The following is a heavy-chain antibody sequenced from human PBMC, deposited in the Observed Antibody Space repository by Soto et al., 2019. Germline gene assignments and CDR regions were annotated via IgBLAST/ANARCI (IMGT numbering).Heavy chain of an antibody. D-gene: IGHD3-3*01. V-gene: IGHV4-4*02. CDR1: GGSISSSNW. CDR3: ARAYYDFWSGYLYYFDY. J-gene: IGHJ4*02. CDR2: IYHSGST. Sequence: PSETLSLTCAVSGGSISSSNWWSWVRQPPGKGLEWIGEIYHSGSTNYNPSLKSRVTISVDKSKNQFSLKLSSVTAADTAVYYCARAYYDFWSGYLYYFDYLGQETLIAVSS.